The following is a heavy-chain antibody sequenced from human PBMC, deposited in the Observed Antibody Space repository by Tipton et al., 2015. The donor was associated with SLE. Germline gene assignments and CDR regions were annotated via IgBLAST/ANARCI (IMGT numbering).Heavy chain of an antibody. V-gene: IGHV4-59*01. J-gene: IGHJ6*03. CDR2: IYYSGST. CDR1: GGSISSYY. Sequence: TLSLTCTVSGGSISSYYWSWIRQPPGKGLEWIGYIYYSGSTNYNPSLKSRVTISVDTSKNQFSLKLSSVTAADTAVYYCARSQRLSYMDVWGKGTTVTVSS. D-gene: IGHD6-25*01. CDR3: ARSQRLSYMDV.